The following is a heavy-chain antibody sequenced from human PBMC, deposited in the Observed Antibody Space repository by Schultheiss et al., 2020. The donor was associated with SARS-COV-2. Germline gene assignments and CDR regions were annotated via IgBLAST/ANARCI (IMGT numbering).Heavy chain of an antibody. D-gene: IGHD2-2*01. CDR3: AKSLGVVVPAASYFDY. Sequence: GESLKISCAASGFTFSSYGMHWVRQAPGKGLEWVAVISYDGSNKYYADSVKGRFTISRDNSKNTLYLQMNSLRAEDTAVYYCAKSLGVVVPAASYFDYWGQGSLVTVA. J-gene: IGHJ4*02. CDR2: ISYDGSNK. CDR1: GFTFSSYG. V-gene: IGHV3-30*18.